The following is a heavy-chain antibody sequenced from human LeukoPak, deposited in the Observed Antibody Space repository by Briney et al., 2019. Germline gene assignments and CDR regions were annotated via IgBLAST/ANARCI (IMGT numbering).Heavy chain of an antibody. V-gene: IGHV3-7*01. CDR3: VREGDYTWSFLI. D-gene: IGHD1-26*01. CDR1: GFTFSSHW. Sequence: PGGSLRLSCAASGFTFSSHWMSWIRQAPGKGLEWVANINQDGSVKYYVDSVKGRFTISRDNAKNSLYLQINSLRAEDSAVYYCVREGDYTWSFLIWGQGTMVTVFS. J-gene: IGHJ3*02. CDR2: INQDGSVK.